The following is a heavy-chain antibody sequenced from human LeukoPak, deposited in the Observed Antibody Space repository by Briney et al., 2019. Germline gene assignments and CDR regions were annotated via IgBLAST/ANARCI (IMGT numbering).Heavy chain of an antibody. CDR3: ARGKQQLSPSRPHY. V-gene: IGHV1-2*02. D-gene: IGHD6-13*01. Sequence: ASVKVSCRASGYTFTGYYIHWVRQAPGQGLEWMGWINPNTDSTNYAQKFQGRVTLTRYTSLSTAYMELSSLRSKDTAVYYCARGKQQLSPSRPHYWGQGTLVTVSS. CDR1: GYTFTGYY. CDR2: INPNTDST. J-gene: IGHJ4*02.